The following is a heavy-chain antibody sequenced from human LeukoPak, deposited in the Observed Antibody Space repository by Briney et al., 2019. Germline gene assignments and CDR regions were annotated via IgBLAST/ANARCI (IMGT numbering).Heavy chain of an antibody. CDR2: INPNSGGT. CDR1: GYTFTGYY. V-gene: IGHV1-2*06. D-gene: IGHD3-3*01. Sequence: ASVKVSCKASGYTFTGYYMHWVRQAPGQGLEWMGRINPNSGGTNYAQKFQGRVTMTRDTSISTAYMELSRLRSDDTAVYYCARTNGERITIFGVVTSYYYYMDVWGKGTTVTVSS. J-gene: IGHJ6*03. CDR3: ARTNGERITIFGVVTSYYYYMDV.